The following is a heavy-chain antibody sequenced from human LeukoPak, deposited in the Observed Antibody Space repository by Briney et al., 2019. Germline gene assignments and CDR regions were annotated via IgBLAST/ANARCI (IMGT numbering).Heavy chain of an antibody. D-gene: IGHD2-2*02. CDR2: INAGNGNT. V-gene: IGHV1-3*01. CDR1: GYTFTTYA. Sequence: ASVKVSCKASGYTFTTYAMHWVRQAPGQRLEWMGWINAGNGNTKYSQKFQGRVTITRDTSASTAYMELSSLRSEDTAVYYCASLRDCSSTSCYNDAFDIWGQGTMVTVSS. CDR3: ASLRDCSSTSCYNDAFDI. J-gene: IGHJ3*02.